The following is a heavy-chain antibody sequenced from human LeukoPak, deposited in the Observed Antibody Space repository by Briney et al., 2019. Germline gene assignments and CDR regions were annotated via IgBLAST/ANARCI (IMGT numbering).Heavy chain of an antibody. CDR3: AREVSPGIAAARYYFDY. Sequence: ASVKVSCKASGYTFTSYGISWVRQAPGQGLEWMGWISAYNGNTNYAQRLQGRVTMTTDTSTSTAYMELRSLRSDDTAVYYCAREVSPGIAAARYYFDYWGQGTLVTVSS. D-gene: IGHD6-13*01. CDR1: GYTFTSYG. J-gene: IGHJ4*02. V-gene: IGHV1-18*01. CDR2: ISAYNGNT.